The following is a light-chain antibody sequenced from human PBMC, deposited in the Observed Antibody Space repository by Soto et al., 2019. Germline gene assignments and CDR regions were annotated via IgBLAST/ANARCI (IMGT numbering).Light chain of an antibody. Sequence: ERVMTQSPVTLSVSPGERATLSCRASQYINSNLAWYQQKPGQAPRLLIYVASTRATGIPARFSGSRSGTEFTLTINSLQSEDFAVYYCQRYNNWPLTFGGGTKVDIK. CDR1: QYINSN. CDR2: VAS. V-gene: IGKV3-15*01. J-gene: IGKJ4*01. CDR3: QRYNNWPLT.